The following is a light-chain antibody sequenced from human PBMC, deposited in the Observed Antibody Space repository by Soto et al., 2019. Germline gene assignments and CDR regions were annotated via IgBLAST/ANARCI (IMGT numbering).Light chain of an antibody. V-gene: IGKV4-1*01. J-gene: IGKJ4*01. CDR1: QSVLYSSNNKNY. CDR2: WAS. Sequence: DIVMTQSPDSLAVSLGERATINCKSSQSVLYSSNNKNYLAWYQQKPGQPPKLIIYWASTRESGVPDRFSGSGYGTDFTLTISSLQAEDVAVYYCQQYYSTPLTFGGGTKVEIK. CDR3: QQYYSTPLT.